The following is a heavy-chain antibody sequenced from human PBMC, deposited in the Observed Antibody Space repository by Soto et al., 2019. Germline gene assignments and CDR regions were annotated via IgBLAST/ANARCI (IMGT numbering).Heavy chain of an antibody. CDR2: ISDSGGIT. Sequence: GGSLRLPCAASGFTFSSYAMTWVRQAPGKGLEWVSFISDSGGITYYADSVKGRFTISRDNSKNTLYLQMNSLRAEDTAVYYCAKVRGFCSGGSCYYDYWGQGTLVTVSS. D-gene: IGHD2-15*01. CDR1: GFTFSSYA. V-gene: IGHV3-23*01. J-gene: IGHJ4*02. CDR3: AKVRGFCSGGSCYYDY.